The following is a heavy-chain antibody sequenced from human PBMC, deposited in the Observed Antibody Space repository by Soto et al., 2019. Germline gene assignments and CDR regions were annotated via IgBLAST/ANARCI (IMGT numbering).Heavy chain of an antibody. CDR1: GFSLSTSGVG. D-gene: IGHD2-2*02. CDR2: IYWDDDK. J-gene: IGHJ3*02. V-gene: IGHV2-5*02. Sequence: QITLKESGPTLVKPTQTLTLTCTFSGFSLSTSGVGVGWIRQPPGKALEWLALIYWDDDKRYRPSLRSRLTITKDTSKNQVVLTMTNVDPLDPATYYCTHSDTFNIWGQGTMVTVSS. CDR3: THSDTFNI.